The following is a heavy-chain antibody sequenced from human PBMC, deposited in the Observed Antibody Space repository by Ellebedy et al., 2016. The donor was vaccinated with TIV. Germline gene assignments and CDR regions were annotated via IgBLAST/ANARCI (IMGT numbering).Heavy chain of an antibody. Sequence: GESLKISCAASGFSFRSYWMTWVRQAPGKGLEWVANIYQDGSWQYSVDSVKGRFTISRDNANNVLFLQMNSLRVEDSDVYFCARRGAYGDYAVQVNGWFDPWGQGTLVTVSS. CDR2: IYQDGSWQ. CDR3: ARRGAYGDYAVQVNGWFDP. D-gene: IGHD4-17*01. V-gene: IGHV3-7*01. CDR1: GFSFRSYW. J-gene: IGHJ5*02.